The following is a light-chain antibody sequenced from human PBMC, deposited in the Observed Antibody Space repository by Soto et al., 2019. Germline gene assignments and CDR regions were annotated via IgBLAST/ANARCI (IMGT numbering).Light chain of an antibody. CDR1: QSVSSD. V-gene: IGKV3-15*01. Sequence: EIVMTQSPATLSVSPGERATLSCRASQSVSSDLAWYQHKPGQAPRLLIYGAFTRATGIPVRFSGSGSGTDFTLTISSLQSEDFAVYYCQHYNNQPLTFGGGTKVDIK. CDR2: GAF. CDR3: QHYNNQPLT. J-gene: IGKJ4*01.